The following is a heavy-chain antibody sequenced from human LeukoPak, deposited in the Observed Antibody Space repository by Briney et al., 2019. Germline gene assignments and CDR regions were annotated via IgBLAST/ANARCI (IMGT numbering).Heavy chain of an antibody. J-gene: IGHJ4*02. CDR1: GGSISSSSYY. D-gene: IGHD6-25*01. CDR2: IYYSGST. Sequence: PSETLSLTCTVSGGSISSSSYYWGWIRQPPGKGLEWIGSIYYSGSTYYNPSLKSRVTISVDTSKNQFSLKLSSVTAADTAVYYCARDSRARLLTDYWGQGTLVTVSS. V-gene: IGHV4-39*07. CDR3: ARDSRARLLTDY.